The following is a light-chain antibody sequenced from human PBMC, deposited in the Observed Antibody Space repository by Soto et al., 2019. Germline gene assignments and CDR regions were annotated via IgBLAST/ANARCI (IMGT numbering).Light chain of an antibody. CDR3: QQYNSYSYT. CDR1: QSISTW. J-gene: IGKJ2*01. CDR2: DAS. V-gene: IGKV1-5*01. Sequence: DIQMTQSPSTLSASVGDRVTITCRASQSISTWLAWYQQKPGKAPKLLIYDASILESGVPSRFSGSRSGTEFTLTISSLQPDDFATYYCQQYNSYSYTFGQGTKLEI.